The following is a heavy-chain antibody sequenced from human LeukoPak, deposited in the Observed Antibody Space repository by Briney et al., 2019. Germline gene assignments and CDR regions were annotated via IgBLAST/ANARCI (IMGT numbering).Heavy chain of an antibody. CDR2: IDPSDSYT. V-gene: IGHV5-10-1*01. J-gene: IGHJ4*02. CDR1: GYSFTSYW. Sequence: GESLKISCKGSGYSFTSYWISWVRQMPGKGLEWMGRIDPSDSYTNYSPSFEGHVTISADKSISTAYLQWSSLKASDIATYYCARQSRDGYNYIDCWGQGTLVTVSS. D-gene: IGHD5-24*01. CDR3: ARQSRDGYNYIDC.